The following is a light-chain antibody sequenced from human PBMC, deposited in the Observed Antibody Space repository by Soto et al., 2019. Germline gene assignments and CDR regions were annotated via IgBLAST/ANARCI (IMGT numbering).Light chain of an antibody. V-gene: IGLV2-14*01. J-gene: IGLJ1*01. CDR1: GSDVGGYNY. CDR2: HVS. Sequence: QSALTQPAPVSGSPGQSITISCTGTGSDVGGYNYVSWYQQYPGKAPKLMIYHVSNRPSGVSNRFSGSKSGNSASLTISGLQAEDEADYYCSSYTSTSTYVFGAGTKVTVL. CDR3: SSYTSTSTYV.